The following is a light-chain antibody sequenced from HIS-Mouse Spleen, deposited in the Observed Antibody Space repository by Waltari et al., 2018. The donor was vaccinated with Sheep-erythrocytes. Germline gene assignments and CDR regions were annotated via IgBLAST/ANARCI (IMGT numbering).Light chain of an antibody. CDR2: SNN. J-gene: IGLJ2*01. Sequence: QSVLTQPPSASGTPGQRVTISCSGSRPNIGSNTVNWYQQPPGTAPKLLIYSNNQRPSGVPDRFSGSKSGTSASLAISGLQSEDEADYYCAAWDDSLNGPVVFGGGTKLTVL. CDR1: RPNIGSNT. CDR3: AAWDDSLNGPVV. V-gene: IGLV1-44*01.